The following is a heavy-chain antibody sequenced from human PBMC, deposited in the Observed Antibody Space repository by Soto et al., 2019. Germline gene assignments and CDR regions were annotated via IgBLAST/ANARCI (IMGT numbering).Heavy chain of an antibody. CDR2: IYYDGNT. V-gene: IGHV4-39*01. D-gene: IGHD5-12*01. Sequence: SETLSLTCTVSGASVSSNTFYWGWIRQPPGRGLESIANIYYDGNTYYNPSLESRVTISLDTPKNQFSLSLTSVTAADTAVYYCARGRGYSYGLDPWGQGTLVTVSS. CDR1: GASVSSNTFY. J-gene: IGHJ5*02. CDR3: ARGRGYSYGLDP.